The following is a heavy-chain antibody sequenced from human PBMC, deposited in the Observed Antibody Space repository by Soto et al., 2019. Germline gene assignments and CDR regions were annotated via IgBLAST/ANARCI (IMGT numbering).Heavy chain of an antibody. J-gene: IGHJ6*02. CDR2: IIDSGAST. Sequence: PGGSLRLSCAASGFTFSNYWMSWVRQAPGKGLEWVSDIIDSGASTYYADSVKGRFTISRDNSKSTLYLQMNSLRAEDTALYYCAKGRSYYYYYGVDVWGQGTTVTVSS. V-gene: IGHV3-23*01. CDR1: GFTFSNYW. CDR3: AKGRSYYYYYGVDV.